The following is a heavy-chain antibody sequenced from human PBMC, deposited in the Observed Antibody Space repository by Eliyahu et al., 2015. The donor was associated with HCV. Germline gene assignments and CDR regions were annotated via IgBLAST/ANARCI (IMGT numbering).Heavy chain of an antibody. Sequence: QVQLVQSGSEVKKPGSSVKVSCKASGXTFSSYAISWVRQAPGQGLEWMGRIIPILGIANYAQKFQGRVTITADKSTSTAYMELSSLRSEDTAVYYCARDEVVEEAAAGHMDVWGQGTTVTVSS. CDR3: ARDEVVEEAAAGHMDV. CDR2: IIPILGIA. CDR1: GXTFSSYA. D-gene: IGHD6-13*01. V-gene: IGHV1-69*04. J-gene: IGHJ6*02.